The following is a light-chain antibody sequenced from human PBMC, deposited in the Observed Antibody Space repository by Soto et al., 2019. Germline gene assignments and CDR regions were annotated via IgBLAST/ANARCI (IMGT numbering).Light chain of an antibody. J-gene: IGLJ2*01. CDR2: DDN. CDR3: QVWDSRIDPPRV. CDR1: NIGSQT. V-gene: IGLV3-21*02. Sequence: SYELTQPPSVSVAPGQTARITCGGNNIGSQTVHWYQQKPGQAPVLVVYDDNDRPSGIPERFSGSNSGNTATLTISRVEAGDEADYYCQVWDSRIDPPRVFGGGTKVTVL.